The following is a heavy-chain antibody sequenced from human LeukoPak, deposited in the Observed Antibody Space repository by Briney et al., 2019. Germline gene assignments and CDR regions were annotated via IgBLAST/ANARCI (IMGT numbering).Heavy chain of an antibody. CDR1: GYTLTELS. Sequence: ASVKVSCKVSGYTLTELSMHWVRQAPGKGLEWMGGFDPEDGETIYAQKFQGRVTMTEDTSTDTAYMELSSLRSGDTAVYYCATLADYYDSSGYYNWYFDYWGQGTLVTVSS. V-gene: IGHV1-24*01. CDR3: ATLADYYDSSGYYNWYFDY. J-gene: IGHJ4*02. D-gene: IGHD3-22*01. CDR2: FDPEDGET.